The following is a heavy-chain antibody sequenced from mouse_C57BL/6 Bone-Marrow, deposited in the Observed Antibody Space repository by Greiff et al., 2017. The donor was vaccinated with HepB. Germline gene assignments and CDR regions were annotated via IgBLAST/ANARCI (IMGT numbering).Heavy chain of an antibody. V-gene: IGHV3-6*01. CDR2: ISYDGSN. D-gene: IGHD2-5*01. J-gene: IGHJ2*01. CDR3: ASSNSFDY. CDR1: GYSITSGYY. Sequence: EVKLLESGPGLVKPSQSLSLTCSVTGYSITSGYYWNWIRQFPGNKLEWMGYISYDGSNNYNPSLKNRISITRDTSKNQFFLKLNSVTTEDTATYYCASSNSFDYWGQGTTLTVSS.